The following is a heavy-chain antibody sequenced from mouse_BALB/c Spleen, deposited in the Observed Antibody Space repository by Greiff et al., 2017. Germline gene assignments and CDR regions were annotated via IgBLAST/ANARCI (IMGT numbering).Heavy chain of an antibody. CDR2: ISYDGST. J-gene: IGHJ2*01. CDR3: ARDLDYFDY. Sequence: EVKLMESGPGLVKPSQSLSLTCSVTGYSITSGYYWNWIRQFPGNKLEWMGYISYDGSTNYNPSLKNRISITRDTSKNQLFLKLSSVTTEDAATYYGARDLDYFDYWGQGTTLTVSS. V-gene: IGHV3-6*02. CDR1: GYSITSGYY.